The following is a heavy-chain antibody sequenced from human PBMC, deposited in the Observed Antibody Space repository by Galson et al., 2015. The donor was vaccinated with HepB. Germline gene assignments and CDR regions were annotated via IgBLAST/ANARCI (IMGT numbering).Heavy chain of an antibody. CDR3: ARFREGGGWLDY. D-gene: IGHD6-19*01. J-gene: IGHJ4*02. CDR2: IYHGGST. Sequence: CAVSGGSISSNNWWSWVRQSPGKGLECIGEIYHGGSTSYNPSLKSRVTISVDKSKNQFSLKLSSVTAADTAVYYCARFREGGGWLDYWGQGILVTLSA. V-gene: IGHV4-4*02. CDR1: GGSISSNNW.